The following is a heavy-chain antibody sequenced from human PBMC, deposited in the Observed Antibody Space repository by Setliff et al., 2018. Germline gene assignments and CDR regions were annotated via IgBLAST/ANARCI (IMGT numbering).Heavy chain of an antibody. V-gene: IGHV4-39*06. CDR2: VYYSGTT. D-gene: IGHD1-26*01. J-gene: IGHJ6*03. Sequence: PSETLSLTCSVSDGSMTSGSYYWGWIRQPPGKGLEWIGSVYYSGTTYYNPSLKSRLTMSVDTSKNQFTLKVISVTAADTAAYYCATRKSSGRLYYMDVWGKGTTVTVSS. CDR3: ATRKSSGRLYYMDV. CDR1: DGSMTSGSYY.